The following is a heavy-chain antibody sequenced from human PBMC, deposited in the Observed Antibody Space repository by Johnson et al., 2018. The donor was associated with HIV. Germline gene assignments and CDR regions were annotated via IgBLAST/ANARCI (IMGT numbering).Heavy chain of an antibody. CDR1: GFTFSSYW. J-gene: IGHJ3*01. Sequence: VQLVESGGGLVQPGGSLRLSCAASGFTFSSYWMSWVRQAPGKGLEWVANIKQDGSEKYYVDSVKGRFTISRDNAKNSLFLQMNSLRAEDTAVYYCASGVHTFGVEATPRGFFDLWGQGTMVTVSS. V-gene: IGHV3-7*03. CDR2: IKQDGSEK. D-gene: IGHD3-3*01. CDR3: ASGVHTFGVEATPRGFFDL.